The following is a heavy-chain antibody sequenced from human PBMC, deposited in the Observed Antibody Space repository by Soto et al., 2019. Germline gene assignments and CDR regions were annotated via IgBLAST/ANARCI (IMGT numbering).Heavy chain of an antibody. D-gene: IGHD6-19*01. CDR3: ATTVYSSAWSRAF. J-gene: IGHJ4*01. Sequence: GRGLEWIGIIYYGWNTYYNPSLKSRVTISADLSKNQFSLNLNSVTAADTAVYYSATTVYSSAWSRAFRGHGTPVPVSS. V-gene: IGHV4-39*01. CDR2: IYYGWNT.